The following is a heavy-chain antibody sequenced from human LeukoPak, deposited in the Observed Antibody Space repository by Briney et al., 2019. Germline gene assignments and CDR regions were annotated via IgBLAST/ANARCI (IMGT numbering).Heavy chain of an antibody. CDR2: IYSGDRA. J-gene: IGHJ4*02. CDR3: AGGTLIVGYFDY. V-gene: IGHV3-66*01. Sequence: GGSLRLSCAASGITVRSNYMNWVRQAPGKGLEWVSVIYSGDRAYYADSVKDRFTISRDNSKKTLYLQMNSLRAEDTAVYFCAGGTLIVGYFDYWGQGTLVTVSS. D-gene: IGHD3-22*01. CDR1: GITVRSNY.